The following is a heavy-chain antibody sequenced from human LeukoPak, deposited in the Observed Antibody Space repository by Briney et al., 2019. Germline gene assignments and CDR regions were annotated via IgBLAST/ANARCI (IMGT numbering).Heavy chain of an antibody. CDR2: ISGSGGST. D-gene: IGHD6-13*01. Sequence: GGSLRLSCAASGFSFSSYAMSWVRQAPGKGLEWVSGISGSGGSTYYADSVKGRFTISRDNSKNTLYLQMNGLRADDTAVYYCAKALPSSWYPFDYWGQGTLVTVSS. CDR3: AKALPSSWYPFDY. CDR1: GFSFSSYA. J-gene: IGHJ4*02. V-gene: IGHV3-23*01.